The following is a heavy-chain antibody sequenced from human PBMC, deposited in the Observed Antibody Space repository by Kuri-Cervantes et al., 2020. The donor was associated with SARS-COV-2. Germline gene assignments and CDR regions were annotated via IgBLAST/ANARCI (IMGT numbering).Heavy chain of an antibody. CDR3: ASDRDYADGRY. J-gene: IGHJ4*02. CDR1: GLTFSNAW. Sequence: GGSLRLSCAASGLTFSNAWMSWVRQAPGKGLEWVGRIKSMADDGTVAYAAHVKGRFTISRDDSKNTLYLQMNSLKTDDTALYYCASDRDYADGRYWGQGTRVTGSS. CDR2: IKSMADDGTV. D-gene: IGHD4-17*01. V-gene: IGHV3-15*01.